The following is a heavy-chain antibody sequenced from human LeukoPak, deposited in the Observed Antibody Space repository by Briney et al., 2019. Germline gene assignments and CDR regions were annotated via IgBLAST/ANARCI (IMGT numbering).Heavy chain of an antibody. CDR3: AKDFGVYSGSELDY. CDR2: ISYDGSNK. J-gene: IGHJ4*02. D-gene: IGHD5-12*01. Sequence: PGRSLRLSCAASGFTFSSYGRHGVRQAPRKGLEWVAVISYDGSNKYYADSVKGRFTISRDNSKKTLYLKMNSLRAEDTAVYYCAKDFGVYSGSELDYWGQGTLVTVSS. V-gene: IGHV3-30*18. CDR1: GFTFSSYG.